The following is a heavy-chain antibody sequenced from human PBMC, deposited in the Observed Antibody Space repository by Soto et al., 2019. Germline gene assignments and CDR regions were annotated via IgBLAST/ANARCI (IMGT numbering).Heavy chain of an antibody. CDR1: VGTFYTYT. D-gene: IGHD5-18*01. Sequence: GXSVKVSCKASVGTFYTYTFSWVRQAPGQGLEWMGSITPIYPTTNYAEKFQGRLTVTADGSTNTAYMELNSLTSEDTAVYYCARIPRYSFPTSDDLDSWGQGTLVTV. CDR2: ITPIYPTT. CDR3: ARIPRYSFPTSDDLDS. J-gene: IGHJ4*02. V-gene: IGHV1-69*13.